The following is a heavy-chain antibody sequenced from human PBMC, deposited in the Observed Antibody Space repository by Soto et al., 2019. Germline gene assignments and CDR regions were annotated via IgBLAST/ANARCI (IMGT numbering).Heavy chain of an antibody. CDR3: ARDRYSTSWIDH. CDR1: GFTFNNYG. V-gene: IGHV3-33*01. D-gene: IGHD6-13*01. Sequence: VQLVESGGGVVQPGRSQRLSCAASGFTFNNYGMHWVRQAPGKGLEWVAVIWYDGSNKYYADSVKGRFTISRDHSQNTLYLQMNSLRAEDTSVYYCARDRYSTSWIDHWGQGTLVTVSS. CDR2: IWYDGSNK. J-gene: IGHJ4*02.